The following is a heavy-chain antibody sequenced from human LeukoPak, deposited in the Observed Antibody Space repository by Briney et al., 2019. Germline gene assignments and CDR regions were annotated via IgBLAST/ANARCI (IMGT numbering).Heavy chain of an antibody. CDR3: AKDSEIAAAGSYWYFDL. D-gene: IGHD6-13*01. V-gene: IGHV3-30*18. J-gene: IGHJ2*01. CDR1: GFTFRSYD. Sequence: PGGSLRLSCAASGFTFRSYDMHWVRQAPGKGLQWVAVISYDGSNKYHTDSVKGRFTISRDNSKNTLYLQMNSLRAEDTAVYYCAKDSEIAAAGSYWYFDLWGRGTLSLSPQ. CDR2: ISYDGSNK.